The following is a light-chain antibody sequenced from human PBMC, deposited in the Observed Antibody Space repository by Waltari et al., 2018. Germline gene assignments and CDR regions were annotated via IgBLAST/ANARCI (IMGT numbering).Light chain of an antibody. CDR1: QSIGRY. V-gene: IGKV3-20*01. J-gene: IGKJ1*01. Sequence: EIVLTQSPGTLSLSPGERATLSCRASQSIGRYLIWYQQKPGQAPRLLIYGASTRAAGIPDRFSVSGSGTDFSLTISRRETEDFAVYYCQNHERLPAVFGRGTKVEIK. CDR3: QNHERLPAV. CDR2: GAS.